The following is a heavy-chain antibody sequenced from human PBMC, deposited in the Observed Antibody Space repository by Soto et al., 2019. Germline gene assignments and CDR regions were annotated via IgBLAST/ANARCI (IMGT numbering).Heavy chain of an antibody. V-gene: IGHV3-23*01. CDR1: GFSFSDYA. J-gene: IGHJ4*02. Sequence: GALRLSCAASGFSFSDYAMSWVRQAPGKGLEWVSVISESGGSTHYADSVRGRFTVSRDNSKNSLSLRMNSLRDEDTAVYFCAKRSPYSSGWYSPIFDYWGQGALVTVSS. D-gene: IGHD6-13*01. CDR3: AKRSPYSSGWYSPIFDY. CDR2: ISESGGST.